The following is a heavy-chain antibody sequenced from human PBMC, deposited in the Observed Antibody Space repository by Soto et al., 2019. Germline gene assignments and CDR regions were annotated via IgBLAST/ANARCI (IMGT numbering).Heavy chain of an antibody. V-gene: IGHV3-23*01. CDR1: GFSFSDYA. J-gene: IGHJ4*02. Sequence: GALRLSCAASGFSFSDYAMSWVRQAPGKGLEWVSVISESGGSTHYADSVRGRFTVSRDNSKNSLSLRMNSLRDEDTAVYFCAKRSPYSSGWYSPIFDYWGQGALVTVSS. D-gene: IGHD6-13*01. CDR3: AKRSPYSSGWYSPIFDY. CDR2: ISESGGST.